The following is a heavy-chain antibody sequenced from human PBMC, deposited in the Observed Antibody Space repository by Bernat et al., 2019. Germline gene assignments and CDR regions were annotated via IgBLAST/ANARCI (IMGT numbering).Heavy chain of an antibody. CDR3: ARDKGRLDIGQRFDY. D-gene: IGHD5-18*01. J-gene: IGHJ4*02. Sequence: EVQVVESGGDLVQPGGSLRLSCAASGFTLSNYWMSWVRQAPGKGLEWVANIHQDGSEKYYVDSVKGRFTISRDNARNSLYLQMNSLRAEDTAVYYCARDKGRLDIGQRFDYWGQGTLVTVSS. CDR1: GFTLSNYW. CDR2: IHQDGSEK. V-gene: IGHV3-7*01.